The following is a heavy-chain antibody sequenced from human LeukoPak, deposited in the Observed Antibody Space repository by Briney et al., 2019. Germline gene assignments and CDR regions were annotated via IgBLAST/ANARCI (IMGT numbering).Heavy chain of an antibody. D-gene: IGHD5-24*01. CDR3: ASRGGYKFRFTDYYYYYMDV. V-gene: IGHV4-34*01. Sequence: SETLSLTCAVYGGSFIGHYWNWIRQPPGKGLEWVGVINHSGNTNYNPSLKSRVTVSVDTSKNQFSLKLSSVTAADTAVYYCASRGGYKFRFTDYYYYYMDVWGNGTTVTVSS. CDR1: GGSFIGHY. CDR2: INHSGNT. J-gene: IGHJ6*03.